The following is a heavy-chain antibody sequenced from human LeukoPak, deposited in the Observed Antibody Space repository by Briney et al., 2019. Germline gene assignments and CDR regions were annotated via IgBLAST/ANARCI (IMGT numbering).Heavy chain of an antibody. CDR1: GGSTSNYY. D-gene: IGHD1-26*01. Sequence: SETLSLTCTVSGGSTSNYYWSWIRQPPGKGLEWIGYIYYSGSTNYNPSLKSRVTISVDTSKNQFSLKLSSVTAADTAVYYCARAVGATRFSLDAFDIWGQGTMVTVSS. V-gene: IGHV4-59*01. J-gene: IGHJ3*02. CDR3: ARAVGATRFSLDAFDI. CDR2: IYYSGST.